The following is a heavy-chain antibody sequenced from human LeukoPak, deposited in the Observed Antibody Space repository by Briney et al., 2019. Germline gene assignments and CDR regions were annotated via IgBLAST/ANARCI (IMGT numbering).Heavy chain of an antibody. CDR3: AKDDIVVVPAAKRGYYFDY. Sequence: GGSLRLSCAASGFTFSSYWMHWVRQAPGKGLVWVSRINTDGSSTSYADSVKGRFTISRDNSKNTLYLQMNSLRAEDTAVYYCAKDDIVVVPAAKRGYYFDYWGQGTLVTVSS. V-gene: IGHV3-74*01. CDR1: GFTFSSYW. D-gene: IGHD2-2*01. J-gene: IGHJ4*02. CDR2: INTDGSST.